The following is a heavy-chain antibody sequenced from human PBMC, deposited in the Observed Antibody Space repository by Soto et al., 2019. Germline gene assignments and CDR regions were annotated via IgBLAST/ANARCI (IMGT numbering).Heavy chain of an antibody. V-gene: IGHV4-39*01. CDR3: ARHRTGGGGLTFFDY. D-gene: IGHD2-15*01. J-gene: IGHJ4*02. CDR2: IYYSGST. CDR1: GGSISSSSYY. Sequence: PSETLSLTCPVSGGSISSSSYYWGWIRQPPGKGLEWIGSIYYSGSTYYNPSLKSRVTISVDTSKNQFSLKLSSVTAADTAVYYCARHRTGGGGLTFFDYWGQGTLVTVS.